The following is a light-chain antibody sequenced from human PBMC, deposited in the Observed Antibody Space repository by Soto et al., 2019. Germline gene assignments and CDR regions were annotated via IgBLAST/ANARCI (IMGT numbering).Light chain of an antibody. CDR3: QQYSSPPS. J-gene: IGKJ5*01. CDR2: GAS. Sequence: EFVLTQSPVTLSLFPGERATFSCRASLSLITRYLAWYQQKPGQAHSLLIYGASSRATGSPDRFSGSGSATDFTPTISRLEHDDLAVYSCQQYSSPPSFGQGTRVEIK. CDR1: LSLITRY. V-gene: IGKV3-20*01.